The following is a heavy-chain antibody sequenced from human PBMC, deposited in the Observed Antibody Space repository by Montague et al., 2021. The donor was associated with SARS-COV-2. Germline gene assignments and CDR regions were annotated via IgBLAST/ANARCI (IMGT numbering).Heavy chain of an antibody. J-gene: IGHJ4*02. CDR3: VREKYYFDDSGSK. CDR1: GVSISSGSYY. D-gene: IGHD3-22*01. V-gene: IGHV4-61*01. Sequence: SETLSLTCSVSGVSISSGSYYWSWVRQPPGKGLEWIGYVYHTGSTNYNPSLKSRVTLSIDTSKNHFSLNLTSEAAADTAVYYCVREKYYFDDSGSKWGQGTLVTV. CDR2: VYHTGST.